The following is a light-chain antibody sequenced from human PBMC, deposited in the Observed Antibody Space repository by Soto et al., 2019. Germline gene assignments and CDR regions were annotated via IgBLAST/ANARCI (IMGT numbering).Light chain of an antibody. CDR1: QTISSW. CDR2: KAS. J-gene: IGKJ1*01. V-gene: IGKV1-5*03. Sequence: DIQMTQSPSTLSGSVGDRVTITCRASQTISSWLAWYQQKPGKAPKLLIYKASTLKSGVPSRFSGSGSGTEFTLTTSSLQPDDFATYYCHHYNSYSEPFGQGPKL. CDR3: HHYNSYSEP.